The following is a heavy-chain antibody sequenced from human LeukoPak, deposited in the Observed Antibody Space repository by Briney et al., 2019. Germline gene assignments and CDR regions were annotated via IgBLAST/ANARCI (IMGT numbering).Heavy chain of an antibody. CDR1: GFTFSSYW. Sequence: RAGGSLRLSCVASGFTFSSYWMSWVRQAPGKGLEWVANIKEEGSGKYYVDSVKGRFTISRDNAKNSLYLQMNSPRAEDTAVYYCARIYYDSSGYRLFDYWGQGTLVTVSS. V-gene: IGHV3-7*02. CDR2: IKEEGSGK. CDR3: ARIYYDSSGYRLFDY. J-gene: IGHJ4*02. D-gene: IGHD3-22*01.